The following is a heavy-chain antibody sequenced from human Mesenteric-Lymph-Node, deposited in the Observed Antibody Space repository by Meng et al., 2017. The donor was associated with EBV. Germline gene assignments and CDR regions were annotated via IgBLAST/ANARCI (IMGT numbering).Heavy chain of an antibody. J-gene: IGHJ4*02. V-gene: IGHV1-69*01. Sequence: QVQLVQSGAEVKKPXSSVTVSCXASGDTFSTHFISWVRQAPGQGLEWMGGIIPVFGTPNYAQKFQARVTITAHESTNTVYMELSNLRSEDTAVYFCASGREETSTPDFDYWGQGTLVTVSS. CDR2: IIPVFGTP. CDR1: GDTFSTHF. CDR3: ASGREETSTPDFDY. D-gene: IGHD6-6*01.